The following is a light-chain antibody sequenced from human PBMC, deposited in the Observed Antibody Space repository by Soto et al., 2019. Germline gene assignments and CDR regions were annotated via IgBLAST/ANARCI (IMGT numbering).Light chain of an antibody. V-gene: IGLV2-14*03. CDR2: DVS. CDR3: DNIVVV. CDR1: ISDIGLYKF. Sequence: QSALTQPASVSGSPGQSITISCTGTISDIGLYKFVSWYQHHPGKAPKLIIFDVSSRASGISNRFSGSKSGNTASLTISGLQAEDEADYSTDNIVVVFGGGTKLTVL. J-gene: IGLJ2*01.